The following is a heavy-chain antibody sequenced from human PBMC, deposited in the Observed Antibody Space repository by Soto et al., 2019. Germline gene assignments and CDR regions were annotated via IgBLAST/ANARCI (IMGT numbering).Heavy chain of an antibody. CDR1: GFTFSSYA. CDR2: ISGSGGST. CDR3: ANATRPSYYFDY. J-gene: IGHJ4*02. D-gene: IGHD1-26*01. Sequence: GGSLRLSCAASGFTFSSYAMSWVRQAPGKGLEWVSAISGSGGSTYYADSVKGRFTISRDNSKNTLYLQMNSLRAEDTAVYYCANATRPSYYFDYWGQGTLVTVSS. V-gene: IGHV3-23*01.